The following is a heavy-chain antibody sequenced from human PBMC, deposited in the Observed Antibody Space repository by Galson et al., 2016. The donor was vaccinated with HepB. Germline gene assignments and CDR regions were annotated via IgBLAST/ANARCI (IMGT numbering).Heavy chain of an antibody. D-gene: IGHD3-22*01. J-gene: IGHJ4*02. CDR3: AKDYYDTGLHYRSDFDY. CDR2: IRGNGIET. V-gene: IGHV3-23*01. Sequence: SLRLSCAASGFTFSNYAMTWVRQAPEKGLEWVSDIRGNGIETYYTDSVKGRFTISRDNSKNTLYLILSSLRAEDTAVYFCAKDYYDTGLHYRSDFDYWGQGAQVTVSS. CDR1: GFTFSNYA.